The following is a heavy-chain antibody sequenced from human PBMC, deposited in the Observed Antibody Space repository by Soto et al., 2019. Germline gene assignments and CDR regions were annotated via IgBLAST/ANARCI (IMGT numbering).Heavy chain of an antibody. CDR2: IYYSGST. J-gene: IGHJ6*02. D-gene: IGHD3-9*01. CDR1: CGSISSSIYY. Sequence: PSETLSFTCTVSCGSISSSIYYWGWIRQPPGKGLEWIGSIYYSGSTYYNPSLKSRVTISVDTSKNQFSLKLSSVTAADTAVYYFARCLPRYYDILSGCYGYYGMVVWGQGTTVTVSS. V-gene: IGHV4-39*01. CDR3: ARCLPRYYDILSGCYGYYGMVV.